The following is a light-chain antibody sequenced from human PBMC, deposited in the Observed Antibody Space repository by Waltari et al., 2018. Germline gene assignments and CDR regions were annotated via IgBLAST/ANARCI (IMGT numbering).Light chain of an antibody. J-gene: IGLJ3*02. CDR1: SGDIGTYNL. CDR2: DPT. CDR3: GSYAGVTSWV. V-gene: IGLV2-23*01. Sequence: QSALTQPASVSGSPGQSITISCTGSSGDIGTYNLVSQYQQHPGNAPRLLIHDPTKRPSGIPSRFSGSKSGNTASLTISGLQAEDDADYFCGSYAGVTSWVFGGGTQVTVL.